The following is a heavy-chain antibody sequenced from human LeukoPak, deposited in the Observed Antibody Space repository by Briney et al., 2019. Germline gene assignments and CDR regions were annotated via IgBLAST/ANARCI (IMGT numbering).Heavy chain of an antibody. CDR1: GFTFSSYG. V-gene: IGHV3-30*02. CDR2: IRYDGSNK. Sequence: GGSLRLSCAASGFTFSSYGMHWVRQAPGKGLEWVAFIRYDGSNKYYADSVKGRFTISRDNSKNTLYLQMNSLRAEDTAVYYCAKDAAHYYGSGGFDYWGQGTLVTVSS. CDR3: AKDAAHYYGSGGFDY. J-gene: IGHJ4*02. D-gene: IGHD3-10*01.